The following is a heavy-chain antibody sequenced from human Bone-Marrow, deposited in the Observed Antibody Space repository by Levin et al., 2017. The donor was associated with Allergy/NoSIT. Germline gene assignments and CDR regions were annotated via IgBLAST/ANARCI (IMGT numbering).Heavy chain of an antibody. CDR3: ARAYCSGGSCYVADYYYYGMDV. J-gene: IGHJ6*02. V-gene: IGHV3-11*01. CDR2: ISSSGSTI. Sequence: PGGSLRLSCAASGFTFSDYYMSWIRQAPGKGLEWVSYISSSGSTIYYADSVKGRFTISRDNAKNSLYLQMNSLRAEDTAVYYCARAYCSGGSCYVADYYYYGMDVWGQGTTVTVSS. D-gene: IGHD2-15*01. CDR1: GFTFSDYY.